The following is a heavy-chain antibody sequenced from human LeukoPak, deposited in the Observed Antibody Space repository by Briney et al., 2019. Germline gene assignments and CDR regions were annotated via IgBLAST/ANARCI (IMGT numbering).Heavy chain of an antibody. Sequence: SGPTLVKPTQTLTLTCTFSGFSLSTSGVGVGWIRQPPGKALEWLALIYWDDDKRYSPSRKSRLTITKDTSKNQVVLTMTNMDPVDTATYYCAHSVAIFGVDPRYYYYYYMDVWGKGTTVTVSS. CDR1: GFSLSTSGVG. CDR2: IYWDDDK. J-gene: IGHJ6*03. CDR3: AHSVAIFGVDPRYYYYYYMDV. D-gene: IGHD3-3*01. V-gene: IGHV2-5*02.